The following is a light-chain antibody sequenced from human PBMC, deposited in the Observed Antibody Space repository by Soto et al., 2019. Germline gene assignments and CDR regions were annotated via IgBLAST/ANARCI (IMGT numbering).Light chain of an antibody. CDR3: SSYTSFKTLV. CDR2: DVT. V-gene: IGLV2-14*01. J-gene: IGLJ1*01. Sequence: QSALTQPASVSESPGQSITISCTGSSSDVGGYKYVSWYQQHPGKAPKLLIYDVTNRPSGVSNRFSGPKSGYTASLTISGLQSEDEGDYYCSSYTSFKTLVFGTGTKLTVL. CDR1: SSDVGGYKY.